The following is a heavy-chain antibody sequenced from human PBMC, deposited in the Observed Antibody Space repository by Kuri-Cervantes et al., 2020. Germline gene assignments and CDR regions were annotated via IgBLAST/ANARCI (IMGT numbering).Heavy chain of an antibody. CDR3: ARVGPNDYVWGTYRT. CDR1: GGSISSSSYY. Sequence: SETLSLTCTVSGGSISSSSYYWGWIRQPPGKGLEWIGSIYYSGSTYYNPSLKSRVTISVDTSKNQFSLKLSSVTAADTAVYYCARVGPNDYVWGTYRTWGQGTLVTVSS. D-gene: IGHD3-16*02. V-gene: IGHV4-39*07. J-gene: IGHJ5*02. CDR2: IYYSGST.